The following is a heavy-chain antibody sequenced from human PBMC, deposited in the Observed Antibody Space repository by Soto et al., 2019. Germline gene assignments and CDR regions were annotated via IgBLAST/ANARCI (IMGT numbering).Heavy chain of an antibody. D-gene: IGHD2-15*01. Sequence: QVQLQESGPGLVKPSQTLSLTYTVSGGSISSGGYYWSWIRQHPGKGLEWIGYIYYSGSTYYNPSLQSRVTISVDTSKNQFSLKLSSVTDADTAVYYCARDLYYSYYFDYWGQGTLVTVSS. V-gene: IGHV4-31*03. CDR1: GGSISSGGYY. CDR2: IYYSGST. J-gene: IGHJ4*02. CDR3: ARDLYYSYYFDY.